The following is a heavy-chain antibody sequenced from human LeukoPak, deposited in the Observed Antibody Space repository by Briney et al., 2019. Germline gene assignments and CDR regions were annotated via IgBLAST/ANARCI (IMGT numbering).Heavy chain of an antibody. CDR2: IIPIFGTA. Sequence: GASVKVSCKASGGTFSSYAISWVRQAPGQGLGWMGGIIPIFGTANYAQKFQGRVTITADESTSTAYMELSSLRSEDTAVYYCARHMTTLYYYYGMDVWGQGTTVTVSS. V-gene: IGHV1-69*13. CDR1: GGTFSSYA. D-gene: IGHD4-11*01. CDR3: ARHMTTLYYYYGMDV. J-gene: IGHJ6*02.